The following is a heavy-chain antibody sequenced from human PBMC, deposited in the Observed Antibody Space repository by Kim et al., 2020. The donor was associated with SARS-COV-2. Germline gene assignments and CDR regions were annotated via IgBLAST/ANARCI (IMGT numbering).Heavy chain of an antibody. CDR2: ISGSGGST. D-gene: IGHD2-2*01. V-gene: IGHV3-23*01. CDR3: AKDDLIVVVPAGADY. Sequence: GGSLRLSCAASGFTFSSYAMSWVRQAPGKGLEWVSAISGSGGSTYYADSVKGRFTISRDNSKNTLYLQMNSLRAEDTAVYYCAKDDLIVVVPAGADYWGQGTLVTVSS. J-gene: IGHJ4*02. CDR1: GFTFSSYA.